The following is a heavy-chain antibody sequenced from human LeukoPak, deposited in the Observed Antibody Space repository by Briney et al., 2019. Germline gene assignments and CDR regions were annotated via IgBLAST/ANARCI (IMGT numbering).Heavy chain of an antibody. V-gene: IGHV3-30*04. J-gene: IGHJ4*02. CDR1: GFTFSSYV. CDR3: ARVRVDTAMVCDY. D-gene: IGHD5-18*01. CDR2: ISYDGSNK. Sequence: GGSLRLSCAASGFTFSSYVMHWVRQAPGKGLEWVAVISYDGSNKYYADSVKGRFTISRDNSKNTLYLQMNSLRAEDTAVYYCARVRVDTAMVCDYWGQGTLVTVSS.